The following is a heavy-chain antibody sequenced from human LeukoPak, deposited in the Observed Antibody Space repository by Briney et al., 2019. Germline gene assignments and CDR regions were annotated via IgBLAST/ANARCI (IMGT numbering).Heavy chain of an antibody. V-gene: IGHV3-48*01. CDR3: ARDRYWYFDL. CDR1: GFTFSSYS. Sequence: PGGSLRLSCAASGFTFSSYSMNWVRQAPGEGLEWVSYISSSSSTIYYADSVKGRFTISRDNAKNSLYLQMNSLRAEDTAVYYCARDRYWYFDLWGRGTLVTVSS. J-gene: IGHJ2*01. CDR2: ISSSSSTI.